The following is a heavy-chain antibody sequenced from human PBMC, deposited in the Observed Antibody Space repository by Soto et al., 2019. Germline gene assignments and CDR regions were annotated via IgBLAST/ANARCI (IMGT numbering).Heavy chain of an antibody. Sequence: SVKVSCKASGGTFSSYAISCVRQAPGQGLEWMGGIIPIFGTANYAQKFQGRVTITADESTSTAYMELSSLRSEDTAVYYCARDYYDSSGYPPYNWFDPWGQGTLVTVSS. CDR1: GGTFSSYA. D-gene: IGHD3-22*01. J-gene: IGHJ5*02. CDR2: IIPIFGTA. V-gene: IGHV1-69*13. CDR3: ARDYYDSSGYPPYNWFDP.